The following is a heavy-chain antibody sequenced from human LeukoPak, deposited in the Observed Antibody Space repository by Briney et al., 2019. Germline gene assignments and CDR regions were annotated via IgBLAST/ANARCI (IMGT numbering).Heavy chain of an antibody. J-gene: IGHJ5*02. Sequence: ASVKVSCKASGYTFTGYYMHWVRQAPGQGLEWMGWINPNSGNTNYAQKLQGRVTMTTDTSTSTAYMELRSLRSDDTAVYYCARTMITFGGVNPPGDLWPPFDPWGQGTLVTVSS. CDR2: INPNSGNT. CDR1: GYTFTGYY. V-gene: IGHV1-18*04. D-gene: IGHD3-16*01. CDR3: ARTMITFGGVNPPGDLWPPFDP.